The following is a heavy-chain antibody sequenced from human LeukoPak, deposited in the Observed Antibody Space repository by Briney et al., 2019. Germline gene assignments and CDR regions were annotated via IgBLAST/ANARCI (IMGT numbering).Heavy chain of an antibody. J-gene: IGHJ4*02. CDR1: GYSFTSYW. Sequence: HGESLKISCKGSGYSFTSYWIGWVRQMPGKGLEWMGIIYPGDSDTRYSPSFQGQVTISADKSISTAYLQWSSLKASDTAMYYCARQPIQIWSGYYADYWGQGTLVTVSS. V-gene: IGHV5-51*01. CDR2: IYPGDSDT. D-gene: IGHD3-3*01. CDR3: ARQPIQIWSGYYADY.